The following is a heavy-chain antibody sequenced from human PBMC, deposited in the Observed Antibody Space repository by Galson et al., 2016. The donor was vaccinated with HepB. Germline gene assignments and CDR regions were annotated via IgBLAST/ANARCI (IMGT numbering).Heavy chain of an antibody. V-gene: IGHV3-74*01. CDR1: GFPFSNYW. J-gene: IGHJ4*02. CDR3: TRVHREGIAAAGLQI. D-gene: IGHD6-13*01. CDR2: INSDGSST. Sequence: SLRLSCAASGFPFSNYWMHWVRQAPGKGPVWVSRINSDGSSTTYADSVKGRFTISRDNAKNTLYLQMNSLRAEDTALYYCTRVHREGIAAAGLQIWGQGTLALVSS.